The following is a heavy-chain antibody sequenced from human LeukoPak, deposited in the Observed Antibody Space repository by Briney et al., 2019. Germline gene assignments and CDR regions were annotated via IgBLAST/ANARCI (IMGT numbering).Heavy chain of an antibody. CDR1: GFTFSIYW. D-gene: IGHD6-13*01. J-gene: IGHJ4*02. Sequence: GGSLRLSCVASGFTFSIYWMSWVRQAPGRGLEWVAIIKEDGSVIWDVESVRGRFTISRDNAKNSLYLQMNSLRAEDTAVYYCARGAGRQQLEQNYWGQGNLVTVSS. CDR3: ARGAGRQQLEQNY. V-gene: IGHV3-7*01. CDR2: IKEDGSVI.